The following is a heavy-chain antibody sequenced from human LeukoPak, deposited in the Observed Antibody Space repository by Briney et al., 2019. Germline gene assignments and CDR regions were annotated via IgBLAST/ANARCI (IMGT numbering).Heavy chain of an antibody. CDR3: ARRGGSSSRRSPIDY. D-gene: IGHD6-6*01. Sequence: GGSLRLSCAASGFTFSDYWMTWVRQAPGKGPEWVANIKQDGSEKYYGDSVRGRFTISRDNAKNSLFLQMNSLRVEDTAVYYCARRGGSSSRRSPIDYWGQGTLVTVSS. V-gene: IGHV3-7*01. CDR1: GFTFSDYW. J-gene: IGHJ4*02. CDR2: IKQDGSEK.